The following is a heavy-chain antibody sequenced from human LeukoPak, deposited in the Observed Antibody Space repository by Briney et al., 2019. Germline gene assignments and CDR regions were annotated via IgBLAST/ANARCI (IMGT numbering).Heavy chain of an antibody. Sequence: ASVKVSCKASGYTFTGYYMHWVRQAPGQGLEWMGWINPNSGGTNYAQKFQGRVTMTRDTSISTAYMELSRLRSDDTAVYYCARDKSSSSWYGEYYYHYYYMDVWGKGTTVTVSS. V-gene: IGHV1-2*02. CDR1: GYTFTGYY. CDR2: INPNSGGT. D-gene: IGHD6-13*01. CDR3: ARDKSSSSWYGEYYYHYYYMDV. J-gene: IGHJ6*03.